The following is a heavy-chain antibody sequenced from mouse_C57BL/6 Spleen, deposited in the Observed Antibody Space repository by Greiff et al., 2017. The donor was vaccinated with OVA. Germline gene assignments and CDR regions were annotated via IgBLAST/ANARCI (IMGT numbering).Heavy chain of an antibody. D-gene: IGHD1-1*01. V-gene: IGHV5-16*01. CDR2: INYDGSST. J-gene: IGHJ2*01. Sequence: EVKLVESERGLVQPGSSMKLSCTASGFTFSDYYMAWVRQVPEKGLEWVANINYDGSSTYYLDSLKSRFIISRDNAKNILYLQMSSLKSEDTATYYCARELLRYFDYWSQGTTLTVSS. CDR1: GFTFSDYY. CDR3: ARELLRYFDY.